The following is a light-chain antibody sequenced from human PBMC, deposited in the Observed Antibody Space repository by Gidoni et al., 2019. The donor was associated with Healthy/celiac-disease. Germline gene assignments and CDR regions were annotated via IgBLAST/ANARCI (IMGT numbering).Light chain of an antibody. CDR2: DDS. Sequence: SYVLTKPPSVSVATGQTARITCGGNNIGSKSVHWYQQKPVQAPVLVVYDDSDRPSGIPERFSGSNSGNTATLTISRVEAGDEADYYCQVWDSSSDHRRVFGGGTKLTVL. CDR3: QVWDSSSDHRRV. CDR1: NIGSKS. J-gene: IGLJ3*02. V-gene: IGLV3-21*02.